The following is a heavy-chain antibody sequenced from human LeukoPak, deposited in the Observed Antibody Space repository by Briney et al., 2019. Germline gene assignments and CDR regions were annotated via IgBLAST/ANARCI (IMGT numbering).Heavy chain of an antibody. J-gene: IGHJ4*02. D-gene: IGHD1-1*01. Sequence: PSGTLSLTCTVSGASISNYYWSWIRQPPGKGLECIGYVSYSGRTNHYPSLKSRVTISAKASKIQFSLKLTSVTAADTAVYYCARHERGAENLDYWGQGTLVTVAS. CDR2: VSYSGRT. CDR1: GASISNYY. V-gene: IGHV4-59*08. CDR3: ARHERGAENLDY.